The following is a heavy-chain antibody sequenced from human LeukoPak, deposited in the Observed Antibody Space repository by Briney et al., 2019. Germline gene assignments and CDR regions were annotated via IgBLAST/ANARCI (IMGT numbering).Heavy chain of an antibody. V-gene: IGHV4-34*01. J-gene: IGHJ4*02. D-gene: IGHD4-23*01. CDR3: ARVTGYGGDSLRY. CDR1: GGSFTGYY. Sequence: SETLSLTCSVDGGSFTGYYWTWIRQAPGKGPEWIGEINHRENSNYSPSLKSRVTLSIDTSKKQFSLHLTSLTAADTAVYYCARVTGYGGDSLRYWGQGTLVTISS. CDR2: INHRENS.